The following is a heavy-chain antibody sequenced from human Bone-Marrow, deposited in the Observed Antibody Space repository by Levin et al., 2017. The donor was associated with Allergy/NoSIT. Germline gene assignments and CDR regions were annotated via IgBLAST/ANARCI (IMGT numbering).Heavy chain of an antibody. V-gene: IGHV1-8*01. D-gene: IGHD2-21*02. CDR1: GYTFLNYD. J-gene: IGHJ4*02. CDR2: MNPNIGNT. Sequence: GESLKISCKASGYTFLNYDINWVRQAPGQGLEWMGWMNPNIGNTGYAQSFQGRVTMTRDTSISTAYLELSSLRSEDTAVYYCARGRGDVVRVTAIPDYWGQGTLVTVSS. CDR3: ARGRGDVVRVTAIPDY.